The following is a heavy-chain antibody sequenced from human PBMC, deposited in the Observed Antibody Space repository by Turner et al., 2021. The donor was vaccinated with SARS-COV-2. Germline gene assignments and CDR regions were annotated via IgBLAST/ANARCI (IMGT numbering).Heavy chain of an antibody. CDR3: AKDILGNYYYYGMDV. J-gene: IGHJ6*02. CDR1: GFTFDDYA. CDR2: ISWNSGSI. Sequence: VQLVESGGGVVQPGRSLILSCAASGFTFDDYAMHWVRQAPGKGLEWVSGISWNSGSIGYADSVKGRFTISRDNAKNSLYLQMNSLRAEDTALYYCAKDILGNYYYYGMDVWGQGTTVTVSS. V-gene: IGHV3-9*01. D-gene: IGHD7-27*01.